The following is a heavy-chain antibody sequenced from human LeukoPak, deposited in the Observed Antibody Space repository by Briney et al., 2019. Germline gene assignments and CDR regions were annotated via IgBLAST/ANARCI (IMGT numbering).Heavy chain of an antibody. J-gene: IGHJ6*02. V-gene: IGHV1-24*01. Sequence: ASVKVSCKVSGYTLTELSMHWVRQAPGKGLEWMGGFDPEDGETIYAQKFQGRVTMTEDTSTDTAYMELSSLRSEDTAVYYCARDNIVVVPAAMIREFYYYGMDVWGQGTTVTVSS. CDR3: ARDNIVVVPAAMIREFYYYGMDV. D-gene: IGHD2-2*01. CDR1: GYTLTELS. CDR2: FDPEDGET.